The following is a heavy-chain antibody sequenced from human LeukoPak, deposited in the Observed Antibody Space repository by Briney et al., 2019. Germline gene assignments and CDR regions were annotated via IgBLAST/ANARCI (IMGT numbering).Heavy chain of an antibody. CDR1: GFTFDDYV. Sequence: GGSLRLSCAASGFTFDDYVMNWVRQAPGKGLQWVSGISWNSGTIGYADSVKGRFTISRDNAKNSLYLQMNSLRAEDTALYYCVKGAAYHLGDAFDIWGQGTMVTVSS. CDR3: VKGAAYHLGDAFDI. D-gene: IGHD2-15*01. CDR2: ISWNSGTI. J-gene: IGHJ3*02. V-gene: IGHV3-9*01.